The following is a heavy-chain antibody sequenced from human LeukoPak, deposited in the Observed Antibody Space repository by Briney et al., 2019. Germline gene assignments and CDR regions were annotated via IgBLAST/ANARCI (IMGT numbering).Heavy chain of an antibody. CDR2: ISYDGSNK. D-gene: IGHD4-11*01. CDR3: AREVLGYSPLGDFDY. CDR1: GFTFSSYG. Sequence: GGSLRLSCAASGFTFSSYGMHWVRQAPGKGLEWVAVISYDGSNKYYADSVKGRFTISRDNAKNSLYLQMNSLRAEDTAVYYCAREVLGYSPLGDFDYWGQGTLVTVSS. J-gene: IGHJ4*02. V-gene: IGHV3-30*03.